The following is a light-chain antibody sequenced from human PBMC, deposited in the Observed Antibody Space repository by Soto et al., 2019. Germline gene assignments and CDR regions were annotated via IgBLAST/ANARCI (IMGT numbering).Light chain of an antibody. J-gene: IGKJ1*01. Sequence: DIQMTQSPSSLSASVGDRVTITCRADQSISTYLNFYHQKPGKAPKLLIYAAFTLQSGVPSRFSGSGSGTDFTLTISSLQREDFATYYCQQSYNTVWTFGQGTKVDIK. CDR1: QSISTY. V-gene: IGKV1-39*01. CDR3: QQSYNTVWT. CDR2: AAF.